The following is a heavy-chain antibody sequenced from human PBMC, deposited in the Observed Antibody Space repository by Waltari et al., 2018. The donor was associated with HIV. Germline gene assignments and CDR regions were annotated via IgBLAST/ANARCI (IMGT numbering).Heavy chain of an antibody. Sequence: QVQLVQSGSELKKPGASVKASCQASGYNFTTNAINWVRQAPGQGLEWMGWINTNTGIPTYAQGFTGRFVFSLDTSVSTAFLQISSLKAEDTAVFYCARDSGSTRSFDSWGQGALVTVSS. J-gene: IGHJ4*02. CDR2: INTNTGIP. CDR1: GYNFTTNA. CDR3: ARDSGSTRSFDS. V-gene: IGHV7-4-1*02. D-gene: IGHD3-10*01.